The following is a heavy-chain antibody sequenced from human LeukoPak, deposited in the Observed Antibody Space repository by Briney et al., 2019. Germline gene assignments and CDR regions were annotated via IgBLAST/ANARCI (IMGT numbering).Heavy chain of an antibody. D-gene: IGHD3-22*01. CDR3: AKANKNMIVVPNLDY. J-gene: IGHJ4*02. V-gene: IGHV1-46*01. CDR1: GGTFSSYA. CDR2: INPSFNPGVDVT. Sequence: ASVKVSCKASGGTFSSYAISWVRQAPGQGLEWMGKINPSFNPGVDVTSYAQKFQGRVTMTRDTSTNTVYMELSSLRSEDTAVYYCAKANKNMIVVPNLDYWGQGTLVTVSS.